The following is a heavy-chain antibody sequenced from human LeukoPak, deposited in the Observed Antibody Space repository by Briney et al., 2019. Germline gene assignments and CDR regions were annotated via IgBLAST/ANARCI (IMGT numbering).Heavy chain of an antibody. CDR3: ARDDVVVTAMDV. CDR1: GYTFTSYD. CDR2: MNPNSGNT. Sequence: ASVKVSCKASGYTFTSYDINWVRQATGQGLEWMGWMNPNSGNTKYSQKFQGRVTIARDTSASTAYMELSSLRSEDTAVYYCARDDVVVTAMDVWGQGTTVTVSS. D-gene: IGHD2-21*02. J-gene: IGHJ6*02. V-gene: IGHV1-8*01.